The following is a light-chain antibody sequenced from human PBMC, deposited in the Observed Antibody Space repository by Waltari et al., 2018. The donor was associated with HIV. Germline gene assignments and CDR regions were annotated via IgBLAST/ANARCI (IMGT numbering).Light chain of an antibody. CDR2: EVY. J-gene: IGLJ2*01. CDR1: SRDVGNYNL. V-gene: IGLV2-23*02. CDR3: LSYAGSIIYVL. Sequence: QSALTQPASVSGSPGQSITISCSGTSRDVGNYNLVSWYQLHPGKAPKLLIYEVYKRPSGVSNRFSGSKSGNTASLTISGLQAEDEADYYCLSYAGSIIYVLFGGGTKLTVL.